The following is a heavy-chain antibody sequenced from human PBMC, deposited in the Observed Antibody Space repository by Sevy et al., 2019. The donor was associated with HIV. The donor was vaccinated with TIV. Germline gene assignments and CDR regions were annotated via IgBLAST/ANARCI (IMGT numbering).Heavy chain of an antibody. J-gene: IGHJ3*01. CDR2: IYPYDSDT. CDR3: ARVYMASIRLDIAGFDF. CDR1: GYNFTSEW. Sequence: GESLKISCKVSGYNFTSEWIAWVRQMPGEGLQAMGIIYPYDSDTRYSPSFQGQVTISADMSIDTAYLQLSGLNASDAATYYCARVYMASIRLDIAGFDFWGQGTMVTVSS. D-gene: IGHD2-21*01. V-gene: IGHV5-51*01.